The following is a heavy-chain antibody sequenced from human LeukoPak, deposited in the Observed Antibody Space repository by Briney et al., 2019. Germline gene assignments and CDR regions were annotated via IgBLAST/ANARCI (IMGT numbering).Heavy chain of an antibody. J-gene: IGHJ5*02. Sequence: SETLSLTCTVSGGSISSSSYYWGWIRQPPGKGLEWIGSIYYSGSTYYNPSLKGRVTISVDTSKNQFSLKLSSVTAADTAVYYCARAVVVITTLLYNWFDPWGQGTLVTVSS. CDR3: ARAVVVITTLLYNWFDP. CDR2: IYYSGST. D-gene: IGHD3-22*01. V-gene: IGHV4-39*01. CDR1: GGSISSSSYY.